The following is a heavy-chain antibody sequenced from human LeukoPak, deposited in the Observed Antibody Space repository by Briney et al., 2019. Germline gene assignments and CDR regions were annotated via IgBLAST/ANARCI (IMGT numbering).Heavy chain of an antibody. J-gene: IGHJ6*03. CDR2: IYTSGST. Sequence: SETLSLTCTVSGGSISSYYWSWIRQPPGKGLEWIGYIYTSGSTNYNPSLKSRVTMSVDTSKNQFSLKLSSVTAADTAVYYCARHRTVRGYYYYYYMDVWGKGTTVTVSS. V-gene: IGHV4-4*09. CDR3: ARHRTVRGYYYYYYMDV. CDR1: GGSISSYY. D-gene: IGHD1-14*01.